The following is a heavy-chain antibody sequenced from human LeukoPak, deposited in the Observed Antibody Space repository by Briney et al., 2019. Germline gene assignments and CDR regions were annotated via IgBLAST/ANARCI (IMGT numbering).Heavy chain of an antibody. V-gene: IGHV3-23*01. CDR1: KFTFNNYA. Sequence: PGGSLRLSCLASKFTFNNYAMTWVRQAPGKGLEWVSSISGSGDNMDYADSVKGRFTISRDNSKNTLYLQMNSLRAEDTAVYYCAKQLRVYYYMDVWGKGTTVTVSS. J-gene: IGHJ6*03. CDR3: AKQLRVYYYMDV. D-gene: IGHD4-23*01. CDR2: ISGSGDNM.